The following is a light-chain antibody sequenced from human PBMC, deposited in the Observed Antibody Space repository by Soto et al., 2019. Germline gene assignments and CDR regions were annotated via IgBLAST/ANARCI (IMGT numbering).Light chain of an antibody. Sequence: DIQMTQSPATLSASVGDRVTITCRASQSISSWLAWYQQRPGRAPKLLIYKAATLQSGVPSRFSASGSGTEFTLPLSSLQPDDFATYYCQQYGSYRPFGQGTTVAIK. V-gene: IGKV1-5*03. CDR3: QQYGSYRP. CDR1: QSISSW. CDR2: KAA. J-gene: IGKJ1*01.